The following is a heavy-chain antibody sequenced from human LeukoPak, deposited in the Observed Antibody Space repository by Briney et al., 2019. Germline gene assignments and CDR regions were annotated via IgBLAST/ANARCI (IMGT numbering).Heavy chain of an antibody. CDR3: ARDFTRGVVVTAIDYYYGMDV. J-gene: IGHJ6*02. V-gene: IGHV3-30-3*01. CDR2: ISYDGSNK. CDR1: GFTFSSYA. Sequence: GSLRLSCAASGFTFSSYAMHWVRQAPGKGLEWVAVISYDGSNKYYADSVKGRFTISRDNSKNTLYLQMNSLRAEDTAVYYCARDFTRGVVVTAIDYYYGMDVWGQGTTVTVSS. D-gene: IGHD2-21*02.